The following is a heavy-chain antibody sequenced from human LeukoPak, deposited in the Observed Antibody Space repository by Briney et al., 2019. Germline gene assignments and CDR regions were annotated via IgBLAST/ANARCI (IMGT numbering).Heavy chain of an antibody. D-gene: IGHD6-19*01. CDR1: GFTFSSNV. V-gene: IGHV3-23*01. Sequence: PGGSLGLSCVASGFTFSSNVMIWVRQAPGKGLEWVSSIPASGGSTYYADSVKGRFTISRDNSKNSLYLQMNSLRAEDTAVYYCAKESSGGWYFDYWGQGTLVTVSS. CDR3: AKESSGGWYFDY. CDR2: IPASGGST. J-gene: IGHJ4*02.